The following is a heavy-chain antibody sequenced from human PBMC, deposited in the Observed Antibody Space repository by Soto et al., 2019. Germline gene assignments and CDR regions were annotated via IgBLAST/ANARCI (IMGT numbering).Heavy chain of an antibody. Sequence: EVQLLESGGGVVQPGGSLRLSCVASGFTFSRYAIMWVRQAPGKGLESVSGIYGSGRGISYADSVKGRFIISRDNSRDNVYLQMDSLRVDDTAVYWCAKDAVPGDGVWLAEYWVRGTHVIVSS. CDR2: IYGSGRGI. CDR3: AKDAVPGDGVWLAEY. D-gene: IGHD4-17*01. CDR1: GFTFSRYA. J-gene: IGHJ4*02. V-gene: IGHV3-23*01.